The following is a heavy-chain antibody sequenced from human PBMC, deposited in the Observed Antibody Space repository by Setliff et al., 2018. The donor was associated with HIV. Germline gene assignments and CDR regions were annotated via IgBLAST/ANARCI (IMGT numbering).Heavy chain of an antibody. CDR3: ARTEGYSYGDAPFDY. CDR1: GGSISSHY. D-gene: IGHD5-18*01. J-gene: IGHJ4*01. CDR2: IYYSGST. Sequence: SETLSLTCTVSGGSISSHYWNWIRQPPGKGLEWIGYIYYSGSTNYNPSLKSRVTISVDTSKNQFSLKLSSVTAADTAVYYCARTEGYSYGDAPFDYWGHGTQVTVSS. V-gene: IGHV4-59*11.